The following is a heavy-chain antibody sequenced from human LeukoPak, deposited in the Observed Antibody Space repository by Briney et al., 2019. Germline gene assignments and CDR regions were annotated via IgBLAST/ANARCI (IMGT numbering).Heavy chain of an antibody. CDR2: IYYSGST. CDR1: GGSISTSSYY. V-gene: IGHV4-39*07. Sequence: PSETLCLTCTVSGGSISTSSYYWGWIRQPPGKGLECIGNIYYSGSTYYNPSLKSRVTISVDTSKNQFSLKLSSVTAADTAVYYCARGQYYDWPYHFDYWGQGTLVTVSS. CDR3: ARGQYYDWPYHFDY. D-gene: IGHD3-22*01. J-gene: IGHJ4*02.